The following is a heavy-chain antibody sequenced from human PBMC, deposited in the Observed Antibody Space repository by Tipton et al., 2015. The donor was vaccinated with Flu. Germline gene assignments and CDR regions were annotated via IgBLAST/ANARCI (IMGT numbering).Heavy chain of an antibody. Sequence: TLSLTCTVSGVSMNDYYWTWIRQPPGKGLEWIGNVHRSGSSYYNPSLKSRVTMSVDTSKINFSLRLTSVTAADTAVYYCAGRDYSNYVSEPKNWFDSWGQGTLVIVSS. CDR3: AGRDYSNYVSEPKNWFDS. J-gene: IGHJ5*01. CDR2: VHRSGSS. CDR1: GVSMNDYY. D-gene: IGHD4-11*01. V-gene: IGHV4-59*04.